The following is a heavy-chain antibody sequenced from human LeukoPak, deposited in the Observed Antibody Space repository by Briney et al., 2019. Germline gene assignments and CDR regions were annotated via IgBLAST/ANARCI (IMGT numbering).Heavy chain of an antibody. CDR2: ISSSSSTI. Sequence: GGSLRLSCAASGFTFSSYSMNWVRQAPGKGLEWVSYISSSSSTIYYADSVKGRFTISRDNSKNTLYLQMNSLRAEDTAVYYCAKLPGRAADYWGQGTLVTVPS. V-gene: IGHV3-48*01. CDR3: AKLPGRAADY. J-gene: IGHJ4*02. CDR1: GFTFSSYS.